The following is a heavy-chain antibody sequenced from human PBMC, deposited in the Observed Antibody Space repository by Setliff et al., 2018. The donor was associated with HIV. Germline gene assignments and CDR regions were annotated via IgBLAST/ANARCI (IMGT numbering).Heavy chain of an antibody. V-gene: IGHV4-59*01. CDR3: ARDSGGYNYGFAVGSFDY. Sequence: ASETLSLTCTVSSDSIRFYYWTWIRQPPGKGLEWIGNVYYTGSNKYNPSLKSRITISIDTSKSQFSLKLTSVAAADTAVYYCARDSGGYNYGFAVGSFDYWGQGALVTVSS. CDR2: VYYTGSN. D-gene: IGHD5-18*01. CDR1: SDSIRFYY. J-gene: IGHJ4*02.